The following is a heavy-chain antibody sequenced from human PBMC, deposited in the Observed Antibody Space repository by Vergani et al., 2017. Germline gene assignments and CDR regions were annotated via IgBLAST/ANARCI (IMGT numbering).Heavy chain of an antibody. CDR3: ARAGGYSGGWSGPPAVDY. V-gene: IGHV1-69*17. D-gene: IGHD6-19*01. J-gene: IGHJ4*02. CDR2: IIPIFGIA. Sequence: QVQLVQSGAEVKKPGSSVKVSCKASGGTFSSYAISWVRQAPGQGLEWMGGIIPIFGIANYAQKFQGRVTITADKSTSTAYMELSSLRSEDTAVYYCARAGGYSGGWSGPPAVDYWGQGTLVTVSS. CDR1: GGTFSSYA.